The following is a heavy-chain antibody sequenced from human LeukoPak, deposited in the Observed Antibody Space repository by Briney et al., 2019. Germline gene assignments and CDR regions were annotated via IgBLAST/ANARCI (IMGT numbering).Heavy chain of an antibody. CDR3: ARDAVTTHFDY. CDR2: IWYDGSNK. J-gene: IGHJ4*02. CDR1: GFTFSSYG. D-gene: IGHD4-11*01. V-gene: IGHV3-33*01. Sequence: GGSLRLSCAASGFTFSSYGMHWVRQAPGKGLEWVAVIWYDGSNKYYADSAKGRFTISRDNSKNTLYLQMNSLRAEDTAVYHCARDAVTTHFDYWGQGTLVTVSS.